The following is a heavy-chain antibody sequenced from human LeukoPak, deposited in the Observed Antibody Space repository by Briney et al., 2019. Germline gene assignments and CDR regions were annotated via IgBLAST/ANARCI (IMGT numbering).Heavy chain of an antibody. J-gene: IGHJ2*01. CDR2: INHSGST. Sequence: SETLPLTCAVYGGSFSGYYWSWIRQPPGKGLEWIGEINHSGSTNYNPSLKSRVTISVDTSKNQFSLRLSSVTAADTAVYYCARVLEGSSGQHWYFDLWGRGTLVTVSS. V-gene: IGHV4-34*01. D-gene: IGHD6-19*01. CDR1: GGSFSGYY. CDR3: ARVLEGSSGQHWYFDL.